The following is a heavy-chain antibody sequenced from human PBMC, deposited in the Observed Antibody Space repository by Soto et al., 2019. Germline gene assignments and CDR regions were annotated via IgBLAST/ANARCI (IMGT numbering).Heavy chain of an antibody. J-gene: IGHJ4*02. CDR3: ARGTRLRSKELGY. D-gene: IGHD3-10*01. CDR2: INHSGST. Sequence: QVQLQQWGAGLLKPSETLSLTCAGYGGSFSGYYWSWIRQPPGKGLEWIGEINHSGSTNYNPSLKSRVTISVDPSKNQFSLKLSSVTAADPAVYYCARGTRLRSKELGYWGQGTLVTVSS. CDR1: GGSFSGYY. V-gene: IGHV4-34*01.